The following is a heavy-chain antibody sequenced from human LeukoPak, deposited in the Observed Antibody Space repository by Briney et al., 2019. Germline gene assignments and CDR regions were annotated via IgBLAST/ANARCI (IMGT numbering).Heavy chain of an antibody. J-gene: IGHJ4*02. CDR1: GFTFSDYY. V-gene: IGHV3-11*01. CDR2: ISSSGSTI. Sequence: GGSLRLSCAASGFTFSDYYMSWIRQAPGKGLERVSYISSSGSTIYYADSVKGRFTISRDNAKNSLYLQMNSLRAEDTAVYYCAKNVHGDIYYFDYWGQGTLVTVSS. D-gene: IGHD5-12*01. CDR3: AKNVHGDIYYFDY.